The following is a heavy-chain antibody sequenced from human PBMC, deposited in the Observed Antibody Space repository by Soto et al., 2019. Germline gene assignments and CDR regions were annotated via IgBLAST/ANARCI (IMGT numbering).Heavy chain of an antibody. CDR3: ARDKANCGGDCYSYYYYGMDV. V-gene: IGHV3-30*04. CDR2: ISYDGSNK. J-gene: IGHJ6*02. CDR1: GFTFSSYA. D-gene: IGHD2-21*02. Sequence: GGSLRLSCAASGFTFSSYAMHWVRQAPGKGLEGVAVISYDGSNKYYADSVKGRFTISRDNSKNTLYLQMNSLRAEDTAVYYCARDKANCGGDCYSYYYYGMDVWGQGTTVTVSS.